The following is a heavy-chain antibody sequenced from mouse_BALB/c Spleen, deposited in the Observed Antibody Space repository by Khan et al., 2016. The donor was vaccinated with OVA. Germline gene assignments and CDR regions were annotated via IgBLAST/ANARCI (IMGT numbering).Heavy chain of an antibody. CDR1: GYTFTNYG. V-gene: IGHV9-3-1*01. CDR3: ARKNYSYDRYFDV. CDR2: INTYTGEP. Sequence: QIQLVQSGPELKKPGETVKISCKASGYTFTNYGVNWVKQTPGKGLKWMGWINTYTGEPTYADDFKGRFVFSLETSASTAYLQINNLKNEDTASYFGARKNYSYDRYFDVWGAGTTVTVSS. J-gene: IGHJ1*01. D-gene: IGHD2-12*01.